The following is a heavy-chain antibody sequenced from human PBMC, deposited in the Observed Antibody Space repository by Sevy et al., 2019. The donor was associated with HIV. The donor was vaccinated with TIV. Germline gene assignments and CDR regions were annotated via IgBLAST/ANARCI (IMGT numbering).Heavy chain of an antibody. Sequence: GGSLRLSCAASGFTFSNHAMHWVRQAPGKGLEWVAFIRYDGSNEYYADSVKGRFTISRDNSKNTLYLQMNSLRPEDTAVYYCAKDRKVLLVVYAIPFDVFDIWGQWTLVTVSS. J-gene: IGHJ3*02. V-gene: IGHV3-30*02. CDR3: AKDRKVLLVVYAIPFDVFDI. D-gene: IGHD2-8*02. CDR1: GFTFSNHA. CDR2: IRYDGSNE.